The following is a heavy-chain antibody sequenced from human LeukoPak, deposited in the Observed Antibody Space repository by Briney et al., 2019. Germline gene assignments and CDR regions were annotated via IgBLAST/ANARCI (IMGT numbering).Heavy chain of an antibody. V-gene: IGHV4-59*01. CDR1: GGSISTYY. CDR2: IYYSGRT. Sequence: SVAVSLTCTVSGGSISTYYWSWIRQPPGKGLEYIGYIYYSGRTNYHPSLKSRVTMSLDTSKNQFSLKLSSVTAADTAVYYCAREEVPHGFDIWGQGTMVTVSS. CDR3: AREEVPHGFDI. J-gene: IGHJ3*02.